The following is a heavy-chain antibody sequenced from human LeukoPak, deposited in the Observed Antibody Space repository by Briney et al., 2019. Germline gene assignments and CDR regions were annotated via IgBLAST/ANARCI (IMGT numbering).Heavy chain of an antibody. CDR1: GFTFSSYG. V-gene: IGHV3-30*02. Sequence: GGSLRLSCAASGFTFSSYGMHWVRQAPGKGPEWVAFIRSDASNQYYADSVKGRFTISRDNSKNTLYLQMSSLRAEDTAVYYCAKVPLSSSGWDREYYFDYWGQGTLVTVSS. CDR2: IRSDASNQ. J-gene: IGHJ4*02. CDR3: AKVPLSSSGWDREYYFDY. D-gene: IGHD6-19*01.